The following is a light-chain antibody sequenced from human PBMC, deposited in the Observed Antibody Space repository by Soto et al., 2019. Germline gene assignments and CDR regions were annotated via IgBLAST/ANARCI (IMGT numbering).Light chain of an antibody. CDR2: EAV. V-gene: IGLV2-8*01. CDR1: KNDIGVYDF. J-gene: IGLJ1*01. CDR3: KSYAGSNTYV. Sequence: QSVLTQPPSASGSPVQSVTISCTGTKNDIGVYDFVSLYQHHPGKAPRLIIYEAVQRPSWVPDRFSGSKSGNTASLTVSGLQAADEADYFCKSYAGSNTYVFGSGTKVTVL.